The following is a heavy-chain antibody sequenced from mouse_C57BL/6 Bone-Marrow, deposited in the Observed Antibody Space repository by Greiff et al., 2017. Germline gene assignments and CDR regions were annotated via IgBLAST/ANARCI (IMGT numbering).Heavy chain of an antibody. J-gene: IGHJ2*01. V-gene: IGHV1-50*01. D-gene: IGHD1-1*01. CDR2: NDPSDSYT. Sequence: VKLQQPGAELVKPGASVKLSCKASGYTFTSYWMQWVKQRPGQGLEWIGENDPSDSYTNYNQKFNGKATLTVDPSSSTDYMQLSSLSSEDSADYYCARSYYYGSSYAHWGQGTTLTVSS. CDR1: GYTFTSYW. CDR3: ARSYYYGSSYAH.